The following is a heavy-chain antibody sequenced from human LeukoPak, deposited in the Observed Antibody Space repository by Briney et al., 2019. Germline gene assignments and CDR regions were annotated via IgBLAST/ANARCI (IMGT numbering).Heavy chain of an antibody. D-gene: IGHD2-15*01. V-gene: IGHV3-11*04. J-gene: IGHJ4*02. Sequence: GGSLRLSCAASGFTFSNAWMSWVRQAPGKGLEWVSYISSSGSTIYYADSVKGRFTISRDNAKNSLYLQMNSLRAEDTAVYYCARDLSLYCSGGSCYSLNYWGQGTLVTVSS. CDR3: ARDLSLYCSGGSCYSLNY. CDR2: ISSSGSTI. CDR1: GFTFSNAW.